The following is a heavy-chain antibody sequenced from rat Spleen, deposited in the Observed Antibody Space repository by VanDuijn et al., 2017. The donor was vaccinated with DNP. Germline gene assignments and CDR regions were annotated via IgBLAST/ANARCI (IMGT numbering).Heavy chain of an antibody. Sequence: EVQVVESGGGLVQPKGSLKLSSTTSGFDFNTYAMSWVRQAPGKGLDWVASISIKTHNYATLYADSVKERFTISRDDSQNMVYLQMNNLKTEDTALYYCTSTWYFDFWGPGTMVTVSS. CDR2: ISIKTHNYAT. CDR1: GFDFNTYA. V-gene: IGHV10-4*01. CDR3: TSTWYFDF. J-gene: IGHJ1*01.